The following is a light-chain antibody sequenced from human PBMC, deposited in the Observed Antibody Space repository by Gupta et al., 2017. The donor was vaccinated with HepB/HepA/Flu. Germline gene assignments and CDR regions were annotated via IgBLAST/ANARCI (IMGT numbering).Light chain of an antibody. V-gene: IGKV3-20*01. CDR3: QNYDTTFVT. CDR2: GAS. CDR1: QTLTNNY. Sequence: PGERATLSCRARQTLTNNYLAWYQQKPGKTPNLLIYGASSRATGIPDRFGGSGSGTDFTLTISRLEPEDFAVYYCQNYDTTFVTFGGGTKVEI. J-gene: IGKJ4*01.